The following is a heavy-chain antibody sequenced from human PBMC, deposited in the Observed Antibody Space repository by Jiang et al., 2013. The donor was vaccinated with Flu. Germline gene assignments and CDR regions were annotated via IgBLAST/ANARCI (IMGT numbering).Heavy chain of an antibody. D-gene: IGHD3-10*01. J-gene: IGHJ6*02. CDR1: GYTFTSYG. CDR3: AREGRSGSGSYPNYYYYGMDV. V-gene: IGHV1-18*04. Sequence: SGAEVKKPGASVKVPCKASGYTFTSYGISWVRQAPGQGLEWMGWISAYNGNTNYAQKLQGRVTMTTDTSTSTAYMELRSLRSDDTAVYYCAREGRSGSGSYPNYYYYGMDVWGQGTTVTVSS. CDR2: ISAYNGNT.